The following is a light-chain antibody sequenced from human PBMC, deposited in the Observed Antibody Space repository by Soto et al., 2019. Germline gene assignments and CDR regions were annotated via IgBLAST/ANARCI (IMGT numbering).Light chain of an antibody. Sequence: QSVLTQPPSVSAAPGQKVTISCSGSSSNIGNNYVSWYQQLPGTAPKLLIYDNNKRPSGIPDRFSGSKSGTSATLGITGLQTGDEVDHDCGPWDRGLRDVVFGGGTTLTVL. V-gene: IGLV1-51*01. J-gene: IGLJ2*01. CDR3: GPWDRGLRDVV. CDR1: SSNIGNNY. CDR2: DNN.